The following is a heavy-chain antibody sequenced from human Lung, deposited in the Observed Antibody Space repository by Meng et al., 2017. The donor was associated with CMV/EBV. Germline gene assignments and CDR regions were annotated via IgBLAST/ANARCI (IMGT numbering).Heavy chain of an antibody. CDR3: ARDIRGSDYYYGMAV. CDR1: EFTFSSYR. CDR2: ISSTSAYI. Sequence: GGSXRLXCAAFEFTFSSYRMNWVRQAPGKGLEWVSFISSTSAYIDYADSVKGRFTISRDNARNSLFLQMNSLRAEDTAVYYCARDIRGSDYYYGMAVWG. D-gene: IGHD3-10*01. J-gene: IGHJ6*02. V-gene: IGHV3-21*01.